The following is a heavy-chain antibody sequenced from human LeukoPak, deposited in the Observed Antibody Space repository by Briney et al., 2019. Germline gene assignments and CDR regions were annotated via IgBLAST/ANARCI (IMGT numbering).Heavy chain of an antibody. J-gene: IGHJ4*02. D-gene: IGHD5-12*01. CDR1: GFTFNKYA. CDR2: ITGSGSNT. Sequence: PGGSLRLSCAASGFTFNKYAMTWVRQAPGKGLEWVSAITGSGSNTYYADSVKGRFTISRDNSKNTLYLQMNSLRADDTAVYYCAKEASGHISDYIDYWGQGTLVTVSS. CDR3: AKEASGHISDYIDY. V-gene: IGHV3-23*01.